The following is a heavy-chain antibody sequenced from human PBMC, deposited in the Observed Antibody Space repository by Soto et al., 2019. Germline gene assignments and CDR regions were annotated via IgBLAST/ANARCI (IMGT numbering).Heavy chain of an antibody. CDR1: GFTFTSSA. D-gene: IGHD3-22*01. V-gene: IGHV1-58*01. CDR3: AAFTPRYYYDSSGYYYWFEP. CDR2: IVVGSGNT. Sequence: SVKVSCKVSGFTFTSSAVKWVRQARGQRLEWIGWIVVGSGNTNYAQKFQERVTITRDMSTSTAYMELSSLRSEDTAVYYCAAFTPRYYYDSSGYYYWFEPWGQGTLVTVSS. J-gene: IGHJ5*02.